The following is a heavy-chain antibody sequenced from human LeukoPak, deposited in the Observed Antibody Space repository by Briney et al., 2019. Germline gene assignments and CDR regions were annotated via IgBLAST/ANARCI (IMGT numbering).Heavy chain of an antibody. CDR3: ARVEIAVAFDY. V-gene: IGHV3-48*04. CDR1: GFTFSSYS. Sequence: QSGGSLRLSCAASGFTFSSYSMNWVRQAPGKGLEWVSYISSSGSTIYYADSVKGRFTISRDNAKNSLYLQMNSLRAEDTAVYYCARVEIAVAFDYWGQGTLVTVSS. D-gene: IGHD6-19*01. J-gene: IGHJ4*02. CDR2: ISSSGSTI.